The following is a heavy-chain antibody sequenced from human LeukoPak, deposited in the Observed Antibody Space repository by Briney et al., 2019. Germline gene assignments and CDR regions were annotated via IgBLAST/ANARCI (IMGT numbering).Heavy chain of an antibody. CDR3: ARVGLSYDYGDY. V-gene: IGHV3-64*01. CDR1: GFTFSNYA. D-gene: IGHD2-2*01. J-gene: IGHJ4*02. Sequence: PGGSLRLSCAASGFTFSNYAMHWVRQAPGKGLEYVSGIDTNGGSTYYANSVKGRFTISRDNSKNTPYLLMGSLRAEDMAVYYCARVGLSYDYGDYWGQGTLVTVSS. CDR2: IDTNGGST.